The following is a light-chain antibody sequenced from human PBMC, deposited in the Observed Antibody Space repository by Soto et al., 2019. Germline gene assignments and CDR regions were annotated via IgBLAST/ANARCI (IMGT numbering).Light chain of an antibody. J-gene: IGKJ1*01. CDR3: QQYNNWPRT. CDR1: QSVSSN. V-gene: IGKV3-15*01. CDR2: GAS. Sequence: EIVLTQSPGTLSLSPGERATLSCRASQSVSSNLAWYQQKPGQAPRLLIYGASTRATGIPARFSGSGSGTDFILTISSLQSEDFAVYYCQQYNNWPRTFGQGTKVEIK.